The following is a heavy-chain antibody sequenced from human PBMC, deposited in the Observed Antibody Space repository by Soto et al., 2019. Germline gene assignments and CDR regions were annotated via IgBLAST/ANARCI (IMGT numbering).Heavy chain of an antibody. CDR3: ARVDPGPYYYYSYMDT. J-gene: IGHJ6*03. D-gene: IGHD2-8*02. CDR2: MNPNSGNT. V-gene: IGHV1-8*01. Sequence: AAVKVSCKASGYTFTRYDINWLRQATGQGLEWMGWMNPNSGNTGYAQKFQGRVTMTRNTSISTAYMELSSLRSEDTAVYYCARVDPGPYYYYSYMDTWGKGTTLTVSS. CDR1: GYTFTRYD.